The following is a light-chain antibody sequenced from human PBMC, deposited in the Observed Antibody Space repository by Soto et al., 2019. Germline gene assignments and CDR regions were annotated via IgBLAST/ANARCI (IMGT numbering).Light chain of an antibody. J-gene: IGLJ1*01. CDR3: SSYTSSSIDYV. V-gene: IGLV2-14*01. CDR1: SSDVGGYNY. Sequence: QSALTQPASVSVSPGLSITISCTGTSSDVGGYNYVSWYQQHPGKAPKLMIYEVSNRPSGVSNRFSGSKSGNTASLTISGLQAEDEADYYCSSYTSSSIDYVFGTGTKLTVL. CDR2: EVS.